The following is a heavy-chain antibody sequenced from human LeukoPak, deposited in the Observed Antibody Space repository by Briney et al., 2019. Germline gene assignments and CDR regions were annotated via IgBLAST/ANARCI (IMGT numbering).Heavy chain of an antibody. V-gene: IGHV3-23*01. CDR1: EFTFSSHA. CDR3: AKGKYSSGGVPDY. D-gene: IGHD6-19*01. Sequence: GGSLGLSCVASEFTFSSHAMNWVRQAPGKGLEWVSSISGGGESIYYADSVKGRFTVSRDNSKNTLYLQINSLRGEDTAVYYCAKGKYSSGGVPDYWGQGTLVTVSS. J-gene: IGHJ4*02. CDR2: ISGGGESI.